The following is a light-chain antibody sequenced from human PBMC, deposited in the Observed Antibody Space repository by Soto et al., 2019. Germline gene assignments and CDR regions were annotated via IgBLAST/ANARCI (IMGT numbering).Light chain of an antibody. CDR1: QSIASY. CDR2: GAS. CDR3: QQSYSIPPYT. Sequence: DIPMTQSPSSLSASVGDRVTITCRASQSIASYLMWYQQKPGKAPKVLIYGASTLQSGVPSRFSGSGSGTDFTLTITSLQPEDFPTYYCQQSYSIPPYTFGQGTKLEIK. V-gene: IGKV1-39*01. J-gene: IGKJ2*01.